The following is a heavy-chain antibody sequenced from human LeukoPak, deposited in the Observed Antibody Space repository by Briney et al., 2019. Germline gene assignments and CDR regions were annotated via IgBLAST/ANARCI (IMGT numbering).Heavy chain of an antibody. CDR1: GSHFSSNW. D-gene: IGHD1-26*01. J-gene: IGHJ4*02. V-gene: IGHV5-51*01. Sequence: GGALQISGQGSGSHFSSNWIGGAGQLPGKGVEGMGIIYPGDSKNRYSASCQGQVTISADKSISTPYLQWGSLKSSDTAMYYCASGSGSYIIFDYWGQGTLVTVSS. CDR2: IYPGDSKN. CDR3: ASGSGSYIIFDY.